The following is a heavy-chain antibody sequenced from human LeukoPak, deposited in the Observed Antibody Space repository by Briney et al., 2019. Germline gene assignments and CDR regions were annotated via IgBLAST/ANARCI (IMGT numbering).Heavy chain of an antibody. V-gene: IGHV3-15*01. Sequence: GGSLRLSCSASGFTFSSAWMTWVRQAPGKGLEWVGRIKTNAEGGTTHYGTPVRGRFTISRHDSANIVYLQMDSLRTEDTAVYYCTIDLYFAARNMTKDYWGQGTLVTVSS. CDR3: TIDLYFAARNMTKDY. D-gene: IGHD3-9*01. J-gene: IGHJ4*02. CDR2: IKTNAEGGTT. CDR1: GFTFSSAW.